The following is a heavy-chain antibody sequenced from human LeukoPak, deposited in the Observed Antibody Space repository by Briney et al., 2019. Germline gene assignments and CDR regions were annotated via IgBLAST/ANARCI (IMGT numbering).Heavy chain of an antibody. CDR3: ARDSRVSNSLPLDN. CDR2: TYYRSKWYN. Sequence: PSQTLSLTCAISGDSVSSNGIAWNWIRQSPSRGLEWLGRTYYRSKWYNDYAISVKSRITINPDTSKNQLSLQLNSVSPEDTAVYYCARDSRVSNSLPLDNWGQGTLVTVSS. CDR1: GDSVSSNGIA. D-gene: IGHD4-11*01. J-gene: IGHJ4*02. V-gene: IGHV6-1*01.